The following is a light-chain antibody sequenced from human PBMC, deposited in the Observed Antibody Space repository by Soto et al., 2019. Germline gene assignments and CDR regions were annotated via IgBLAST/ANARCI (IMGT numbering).Light chain of an antibody. Sequence: QSALTQPASVPGSPGQSIIISCTGTSSDVGGYNYVSWYQQHPGKAPKLIIFEVSYRPSGISNRFSASKSGDTASLTISGLQADDEADYYCCSYADSRTHIFGSGTKVTVL. CDR1: SSDVGGYNY. CDR2: EVS. J-gene: IGLJ1*01. CDR3: CSYADSRTHI. V-gene: IGLV2-14*01.